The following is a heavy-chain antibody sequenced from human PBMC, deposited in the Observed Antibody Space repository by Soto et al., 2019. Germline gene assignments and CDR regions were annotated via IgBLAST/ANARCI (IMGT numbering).Heavy chain of an antibody. Sequence: PSETLSLTCTVSGGSIRSYYWSWIRQPPGKGLEWIGYIYCSGSTNYNPSLKSRVTISVDTSKNQFSLKLSSVTAADTAVYYCARRWGSGFDYWGQGTLVTVSS. D-gene: IGHD3-10*01. V-gene: IGHV4-59*08. J-gene: IGHJ4*02. CDR3: ARRWGSGFDY. CDR2: IYCSGST. CDR1: GGSIRSYY.